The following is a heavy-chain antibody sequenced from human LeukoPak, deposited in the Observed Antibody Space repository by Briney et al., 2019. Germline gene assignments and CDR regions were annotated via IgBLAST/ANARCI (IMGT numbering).Heavy chain of an antibody. D-gene: IGHD3-22*01. CDR2: INHSGST. CDR3: ARLQSAYYGNFDY. Sequence: SETLSLTCAVYGGSFSGYYWSWIRQPPGKGLEWIGEINHSGSTNYNPSLKSRVTISVDTSKNQFSLKLSSVTAADTAVYYCARLQSAYYGNFDYWGQGTLVTVSS. CDR1: GGSFSGYY. J-gene: IGHJ4*02. V-gene: IGHV4-34*01.